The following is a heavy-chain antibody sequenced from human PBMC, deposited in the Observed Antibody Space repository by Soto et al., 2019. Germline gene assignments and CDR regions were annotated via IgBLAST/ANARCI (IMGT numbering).Heavy chain of an antibody. CDR2: IYYSGST. D-gene: IGHD6-19*01. CDR1: GGSISSGGYY. CDR3: ARSKGWLGARGRYFDY. V-gene: IGHV4-31*03. J-gene: IGHJ4*02. Sequence: QVQLQESGPGLVKPSQTLSLTCTVSGGSISSGGYYWSWIRQHPGKGLEWIGYIYYSGSTYYNPSLKSRVTISVDTSKNQFSLKLSSVTAADTAVYYCARSKGWLGARGRYFDYWGQGTLVTVSS.